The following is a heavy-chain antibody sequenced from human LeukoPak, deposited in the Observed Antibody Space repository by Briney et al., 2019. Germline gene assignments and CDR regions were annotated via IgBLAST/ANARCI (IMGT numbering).Heavy chain of an antibody. CDR3: ARGAGESGEVGGYYFDY. CDR2: IIPIFGTA. J-gene: IGHJ4*02. CDR1: GGTFSSYA. Sequence: SVKVSCKASGGTFSSYAISWVRQAPGQGLEWVGGIIPIFGTADYAQKFQGRVTITADESTSTAYMELSSLRSEDTAVYYCARGAGESGEVGGYYFDYWGQGTLVTVSS. V-gene: IGHV1-69*13. D-gene: IGHD6-19*01.